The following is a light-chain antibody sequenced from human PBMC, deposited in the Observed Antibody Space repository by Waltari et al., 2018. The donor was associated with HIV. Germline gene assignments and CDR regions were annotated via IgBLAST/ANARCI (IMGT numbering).Light chain of an antibody. CDR1: TGAVTSGHY. Sequence: QAVVTQEPSLTVSPGGTVTLTCGSNTGAVTSGHYPYWFQQKPGQAPRTLIYDTSNKHSWTPARFSGSLLGGKAALTLSGAQPEDEADYYCCSYAGSSTWVFGGGTKLTVL. CDR3: CSYAGSSTWV. J-gene: IGLJ3*02. V-gene: IGLV7-46*01. CDR2: DTS.